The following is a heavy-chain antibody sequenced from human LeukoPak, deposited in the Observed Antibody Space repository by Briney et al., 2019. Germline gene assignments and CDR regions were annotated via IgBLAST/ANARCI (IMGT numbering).Heavy chain of an antibody. Sequence: ASVKVSCKVSGYTLTELSMHWVRQAPGKGLEWMGGFDPEDGETIYAQKFQGRVTMTEDTSTDTAYMELSSLRSEDTAVYYCATMAGTTWAFDTWGQGTMVTVSS. J-gene: IGHJ3*02. CDR3: ATMAGTTWAFDT. V-gene: IGHV1-24*01. D-gene: IGHD1-14*01. CDR1: GYTLTELS. CDR2: FDPEDGET.